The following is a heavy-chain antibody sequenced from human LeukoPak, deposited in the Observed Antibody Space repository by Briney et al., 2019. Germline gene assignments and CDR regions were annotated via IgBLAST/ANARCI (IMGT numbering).Heavy chain of an antibody. J-gene: IGHJ4*02. D-gene: IGHD1-26*01. Sequence: SETLSLTCTVSGGSISSYYWSWIRQPPGKGLEWIGYIYYSGSTNYNPSLKSRVTISVGTSKNQFSLKLSSVTAADTAVYYCARGGEWELLGGDYFDYWGQGTLVTVSS. V-gene: IGHV4-59*01. CDR2: IYYSGST. CDR1: GGSISSYY. CDR3: ARGGEWELLGGDYFDY.